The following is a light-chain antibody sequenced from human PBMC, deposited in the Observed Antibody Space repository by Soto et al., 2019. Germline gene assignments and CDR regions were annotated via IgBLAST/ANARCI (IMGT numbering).Light chain of an antibody. CDR2: EVS. V-gene: IGLV2-8*01. Sequence: QSALTQPPSASGSPGQSVTISCTGTSSDVGVYNYVSWYQQHPGKAPKLMIYEVSKRPSGVPDRFSRSKSGTTASLTVSGLQAEDEADYYCSSFAGNNNLVFGGGTKLTVL. CDR1: SSDVGVYNY. J-gene: IGLJ2*01. CDR3: SSFAGNNNLV.